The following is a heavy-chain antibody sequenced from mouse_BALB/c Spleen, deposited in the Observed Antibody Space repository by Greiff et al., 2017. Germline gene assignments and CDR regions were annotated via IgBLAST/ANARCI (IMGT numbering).Heavy chain of an antibody. CDR2: IYPGGGYT. CDR3: ARWYGNSTYFDY. CDR1: GYTFTNYW. V-gene: IGHV1-63*02. D-gene: IGHD2-10*02. J-gene: IGHJ2*01. Sequence: QVQLQQSGAELVRPGTSVKISCKASGYTFTNYWLGWVKQRPGHGLEWIGDIYPGGGYTNYNEKFKGKATLTADTSSSTAYMQLSSLTSEDSAVYFCARWYGNSTYFDYWGQGTTLTVSS.